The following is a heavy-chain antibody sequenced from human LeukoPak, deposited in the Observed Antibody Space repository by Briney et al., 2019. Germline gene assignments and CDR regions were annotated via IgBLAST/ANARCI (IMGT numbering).Heavy chain of an antibody. CDR3: ASTTVYGDYDYV. CDR1: GGSISSSSYY. V-gene: IGHV4-39*01. D-gene: IGHD4-17*01. Sequence: SETLSLTCTVSGGSISSSSYYWGWIRQPPGKGLEWIGIIYYSGSTYYYPSLKSRVTISVDTSKNQCSLKLSSVTAADTAVYYCASTTVYGDYDYVWGKGTTVTVSS. CDR2: IYYSGST. J-gene: IGHJ6*04.